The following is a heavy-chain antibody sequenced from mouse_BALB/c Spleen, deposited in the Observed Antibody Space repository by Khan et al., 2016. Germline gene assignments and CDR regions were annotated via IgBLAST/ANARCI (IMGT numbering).Heavy chain of an antibody. Sequence: QVQLQQSGPELKKPGETVKISCKAAGYTFTNYGMNWVKQAPGKGLKWMGWINTNTGEPKYAEEFKGRFAFSLETSASTAYLQIKNLKNEDTATFCCAADSYGRNWFAYWGHGTLVTVSA. CDR2: INTNTGEP. CDR3: AADSYGRNWFAY. J-gene: IGHJ3*01. V-gene: IGHV9-3*02. D-gene: IGHD1-1*01. CDR1: GYTFTNYG.